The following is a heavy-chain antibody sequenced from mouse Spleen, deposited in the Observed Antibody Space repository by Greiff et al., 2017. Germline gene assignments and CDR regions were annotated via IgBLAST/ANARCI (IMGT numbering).Heavy chain of an antibody. Sequence: QVQLQQPGAELVKPGASVKLSCKASGYTFTSYWMHWVKQRPGQGLEWIGMIHPNSGSTNYNEKFKSKATLTVDKSSSTAYMQLSSLTSEDSAVYYCASQDLLPRVPYYFDYWGQGTTLTVSS. D-gene: IGHD1-1*01. V-gene: IGHV1-64*01. CDR2: IHPNSGST. J-gene: IGHJ2*01. CDR1: GYTFTSYW. CDR3: ASQDLLPRVPYYFDY.